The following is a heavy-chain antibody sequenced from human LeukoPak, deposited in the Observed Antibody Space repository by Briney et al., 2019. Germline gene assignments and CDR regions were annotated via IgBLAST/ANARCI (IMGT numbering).Heavy chain of an antibody. Sequence: AGGSLRLSCAASGFIISTYWMTLARQSPGTGLEWVASVKQDGSEKYYVDSVKGRFTISRDNAKNSLYLQMNSLRADDAAVHYCARLFEYCFGFGGQGTLVTVSS. CDR2: VKQDGSEK. CDR3: ARLFEYCFGF. V-gene: IGHV3-7*02. J-gene: IGHJ4*02. CDR1: GFIISTYW. D-gene: IGHD2/OR15-2a*01.